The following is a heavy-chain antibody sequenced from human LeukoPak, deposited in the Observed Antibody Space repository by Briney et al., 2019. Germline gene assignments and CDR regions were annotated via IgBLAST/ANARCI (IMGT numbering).Heavy chain of an antibody. CDR1: GYTFTSDY. CDR3: ARGGSTRGRRFDY. D-gene: IGHD1-26*01. CDR2: LTTSGARP. J-gene: IGHJ4*02. V-gene: IGHV1-46*01. Sequence: AAVNVSCKASGYTFTSDYIHWVRQAPRQRGEGMGMLTTSGARPIYAQKFQGRVPMTRDTTKSTVYMALTSLRSEDTEVHYCARGGSTRGRRFDYWGQGTLVTVSS.